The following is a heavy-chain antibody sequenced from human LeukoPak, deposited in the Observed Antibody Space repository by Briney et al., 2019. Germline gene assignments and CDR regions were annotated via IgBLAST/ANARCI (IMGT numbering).Heavy chain of an antibody. J-gene: IGHJ3*02. V-gene: IGHV1-18*01. Sequence: ASVKVSCKPSGYTFTSYGISWVRQAPGQGLEWRGWISGYNGNTKYAQKLQGRVTMTTDTSTSTAYMELRSLRSDDTAVYYCARDSLQIYYDSSGYHLDAFDNWGQGTMVTVSS. CDR3: ARDSLQIYYDSSGYHLDAFDN. CDR1: GYTFTSYG. D-gene: IGHD3-22*01. CDR2: ISGYNGNT.